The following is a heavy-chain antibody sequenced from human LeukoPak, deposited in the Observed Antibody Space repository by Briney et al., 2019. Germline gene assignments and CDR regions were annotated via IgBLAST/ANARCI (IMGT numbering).Heavy chain of an antibody. J-gene: IGHJ4*02. CDR3: ATSRGYSYGLGY. V-gene: IGHV4-30-2*01. Sequence: PSQTLSLTCTVSGGSISSGGYYWSWIRQPPGKGLEWIGCIYHSGSTYYNPSLKSRVTISVDRSKNQFSLKLSSVTAADTAVYYCATSRGYSYGLGYWGQGTLVTVSS. D-gene: IGHD5-18*01. CDR2: IYHSGST. CDR1: GGSISSGGYY.